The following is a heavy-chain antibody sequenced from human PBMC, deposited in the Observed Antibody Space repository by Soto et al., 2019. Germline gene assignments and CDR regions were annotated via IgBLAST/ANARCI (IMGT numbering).Heavy chain of an antibody. V-gene: IGHV4-39*01. D-gene: IGHD3-10*01. CDR3: GGGVWGYGSGELFDY. CDR1: GGSISSSSYY. CDR2: IYYSGST. Sequence: QLQLQESGPGLVKPSETLSLTCTVSGGSISSSSYYWGWIRQPPGKGLEWIGSIYYSGSTYYNPSLKSRGTISVDTSKNRFSLKLSSVTAADTAVYYCGGGVWGYGSGELFDYWGQGTLVTVSS. J-gene: IGHJ4*02.